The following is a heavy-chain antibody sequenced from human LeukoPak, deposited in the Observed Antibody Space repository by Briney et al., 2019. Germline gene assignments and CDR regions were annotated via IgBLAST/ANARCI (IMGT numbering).Heavy chain of an antibody. CDR3: AKSRVGAKDIVVVPAARGYYYYYYMDV. CDR2: IRYDGSNK. Sequence: PGGSLRLSCAASGFTFSSYGMHWVRQAPGKGLEWVAFIRYDGSNKYYADSVKGRFTISRDNSKNTLYLQMNSLRAEDTAVCYCAKSRVGAKDIVVVPAARGYYYYYYMDVWGKGTTVTVSS. D-gene: IGHD2-2*01. V-gene: IGHV3-30*02. CDR1: GFTFSSYG. J-gene: IGHJ6*03.